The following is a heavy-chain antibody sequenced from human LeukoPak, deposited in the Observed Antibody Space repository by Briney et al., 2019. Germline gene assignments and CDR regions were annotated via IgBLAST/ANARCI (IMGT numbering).Heavy chain of an antibody. V-gene: IGHV3-33*01. CDR3: ARGSTYYDSSGQVPFDY. Sequence: GGSLRLSCAASGFTFSSYGMHWVRQAPGKGLEWVAVIWYDGSNKYYADSVKGRFTISRDNAKNSLYLQMNSLRAEDTAVYYCARGSTYYDSSGQVPFDYWGQGTLVTVSS. CDR2: IWYDGSNK. J-gene: IGHJ4*02. D-gene: IGHD3-22*01. CDR1: GFTFSSYG.